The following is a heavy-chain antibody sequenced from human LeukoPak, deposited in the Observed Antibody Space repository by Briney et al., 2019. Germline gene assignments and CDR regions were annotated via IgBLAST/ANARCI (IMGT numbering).Heavy chain of an antibody. Sequence: GASVKVSCKASGGTFSSYAISWVRQAPGQGLEWMGGIIPILGTANYAQKFQGRVTITADESTSTAYMELSSLRSEDTAVYYCARNNYYGSGSYYTDWGQGTLVTVSS. CDR2: IIPILGTA. V-gene: IGHV1-69*13. CDR3: ARNNYYGSGSYYTD. CDR1: GGTFSSYA. D-gene: IGHD3-10*01. J-gene: IGHJ4*02.